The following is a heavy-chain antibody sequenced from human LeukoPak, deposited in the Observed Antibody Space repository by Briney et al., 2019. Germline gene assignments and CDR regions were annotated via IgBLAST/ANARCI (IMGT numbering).Heavy chain of an antibody. CDR1: GYTFTAYY. V-gene: IGHV1-2*02. D-gene: IGHD6-13*01. Sequence: ASVKVSCKASGYTFTAYYMHWVRQAPGQGLEWMGWINPNSGGTNYAQKFQGRVTMTRDTSISTAYMELSRLRSDDTAVYYCARQGYKIYSSSWYLDNWFDPWGQGTLVTVSS. CDR2: INPNSGGT. J-gene: IGHJ5*02. CDR3: ARQGYKIYSSSWYLDNWFDP.